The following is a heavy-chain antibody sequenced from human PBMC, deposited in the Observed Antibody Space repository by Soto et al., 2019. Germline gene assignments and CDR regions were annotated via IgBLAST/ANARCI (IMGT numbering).Heavy chain of an antibody. V-gene: IGHV4-31*03. D-gene: IGHD1-26*01. CDR3: ARDPAIVGAITPRDYQPSYYFDY. CDR2: IYYSGST. Sequence: SETLSLTCTVSGGSISSGGYYWSWIRQHPGKGLEWIGYIYYSGSTYYNPSLKSRVTISVDTSKNQFSLKLSSVTAADTAVYYCARDPAIVGAITPRDYQPSYYFDYWGQGTLVTVSS. J-gene: IGHJ4*02. CDR1: GGSISSGGYY.